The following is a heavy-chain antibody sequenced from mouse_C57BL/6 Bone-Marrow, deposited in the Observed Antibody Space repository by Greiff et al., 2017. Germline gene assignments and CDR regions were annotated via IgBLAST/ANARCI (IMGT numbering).Heavy chain of an antibody. CDR1: GFNIKDDY. J-gene: IGHJ2*01. Sequence: EVQGVESGAELVRPGASVKLSCTASGFNIKDDYIHWVKQRPEQGLEWIGWIDPEIGDTEYASKFQGKATITSDTSSSTAYLQLSSLTSEDTAVYYCSSFDGNYFDFWGQGTPLTVAS. V-gene: IGHV14-4*01. CDR2: IDPEIGDT. D-gene: IGHD2-3*01. CDR3: SSFDGNYFDF.